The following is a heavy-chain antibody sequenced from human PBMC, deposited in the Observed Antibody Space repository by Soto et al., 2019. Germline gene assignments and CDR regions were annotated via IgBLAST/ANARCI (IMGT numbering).Heavy chain of an antibody. CDR1: GFTFSSYA. V-gene: IGHV3-23*01. Sequence: EVQLLESGGGLVQPGGSLRLSCAASGFTFSSYAMSWVRQAPGKGLEWVSAISGSGGSTYYADSVKGRFTISRDNAKNSLYLQMNSLRAEDTAVYYCARVGSSAYRVVYWGQGTLVTVSS. D-gene: IGHD3-22*01. J-gene: IGHJ4*02. CDR3: ARVGSSAYRVVY. CDR2: ISGSGGST.